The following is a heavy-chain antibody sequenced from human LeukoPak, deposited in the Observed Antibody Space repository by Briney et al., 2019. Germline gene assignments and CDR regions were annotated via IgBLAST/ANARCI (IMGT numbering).Heavy chain of an antibody. V-gene: IGHV1-2*02. Sequence: EASVKVSCKTSGYTFTGYYMHWVRQAPGQGLEWMGWINPNTGGTNYAQKFQGRVTMTSDTSISTAYMELSSLKSDDTPMYYCARAPMIVVVFPPRLDFWGQGTLVTVSS. CDR3: ARAPMIVVVFPPRLDF. CDR1: GYTFTGYY. CDR2: INPNTGGT. D-gene: IGHD3-22*01. J-gene: IGHJ4*02.